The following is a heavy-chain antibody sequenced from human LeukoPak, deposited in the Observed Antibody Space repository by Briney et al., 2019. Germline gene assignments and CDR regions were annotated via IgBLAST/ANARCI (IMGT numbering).Heavy chain of an antibody. V-gene: IGHV1-18*01. CDR1: GYTFTSYD. D-gene: IGHD6-6*01. CDR3: ARGGGSSRVGLDN. J-gene: IGHJ4*02. Sequence: ASVKVSCKASGYTFTSYDISWVRQAPGQGRERMGWISGYNGNTNYARKIQGRVTTTTDTSTSTAYMELRSLTSDDTAVYYCARGGGSSRVGLDNWGQGTLVTVSS. CDR2: ISGYNGNT.